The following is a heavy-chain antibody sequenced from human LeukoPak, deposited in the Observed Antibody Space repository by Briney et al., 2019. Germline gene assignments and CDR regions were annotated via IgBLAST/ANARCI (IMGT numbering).Heavy chain of an antibody. CDR3: ARGPAAGTFDY. CDR2: INHSGGT. D-gene: IGHD6-13*01. Sequence: SETLSLTCAVYGGSFSGYYWRWIRQPPGKGLEWIGEINHSGGTNYNPSLKSRVTISADPSKNQFSLKLSSVTAADTAVYYCARGPAAGTFDYWGQGTLVTVSS. J-gene: IGHJ4*02. CDR1: GGSFSGYY. V-gene: IGHV4-34*01.